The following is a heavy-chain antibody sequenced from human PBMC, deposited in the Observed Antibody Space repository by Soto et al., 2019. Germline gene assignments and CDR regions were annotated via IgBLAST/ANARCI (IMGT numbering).Heavy chain of an antibody. CDR1: GYTFTIYA. J-gene: IGHJ4*02. V-gene: IGHV1-8*02. CDR2: LNPKSGNT. CDR3: ARVTAGSSDFDY. D-gene: IGHD6-6*01. Sequence: ASVKVSCKASGYTFTIYAMHWVRQAPGQGLEWMGWLNPKSGNTGYAQNLQGRVTMTRDTSISTAYMELRSLRSEDTALYYCARVTAGSSDFDYWGQGTLVTVSS.